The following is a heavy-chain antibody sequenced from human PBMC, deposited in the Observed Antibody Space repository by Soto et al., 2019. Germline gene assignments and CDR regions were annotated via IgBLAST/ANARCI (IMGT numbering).Heavy chain of an antibody. D-gene: IGHD1-26*01. CDR1: GFIFENFG. J-gene: IGHJ5*02. CDR2: ISGSGFKK. CDR3: AKNQGVELVPLATVDWFDP. V-gene: IGHV3-23*01. Sequence: GGSLRLSCAASGFIFENFGMSWVRQAPGRGLEWISSISGSGFKKYYADSVKGRFTISRDNSKSTVYLELNNLSAEDTAVYHCAKNQGVELVPLATVDWFDPWGQGSVVTVSS.